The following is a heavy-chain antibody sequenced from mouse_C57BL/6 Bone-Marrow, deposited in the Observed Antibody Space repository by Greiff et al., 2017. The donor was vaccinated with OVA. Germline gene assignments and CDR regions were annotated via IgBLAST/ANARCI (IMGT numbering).Heavy chain of an antibody. CDR1: GFSLTSYG. V-gene: IGHV2-2*01. CDR2: IWSGGST. J-gene: IGHJ4*01. Sequence: VQGVESGPGLVQPSQSLSITCTVSGFSLTSYGVHWVRQSPGKGLEWLGVIWSGGSTDYNAAFISRLSISKDNSKSQVFFKMNSLQADDTAIYYCARLYDGYYYAMDYWGQGTSVTVSS. CDR3: ARLYDGYYYAMDY. D-gene: IGHD2-3*01.